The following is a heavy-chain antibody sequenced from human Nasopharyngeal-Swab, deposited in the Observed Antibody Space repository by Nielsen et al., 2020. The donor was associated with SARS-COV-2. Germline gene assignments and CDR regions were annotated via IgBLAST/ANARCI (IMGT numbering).Heavy chain of an antibody. D-gene: IGHD4-17*01. CDR1: GFTFNPFSSYS. CDR3: ARDAPAHYGAFY. Sequence: GESLKISCAASGFTFNPFSSYSMNSVHQAPGKGLEWVAFIAHDESNEYYGDSVKGRFSISRDSSKNTLYLQMDSLRGEDTAVYYCARDAPAHYGAFYWGRGTLVTVSS. J-gene: IGHJ4*02. V-gene: IGHV3-30*03. CDR2: IAHDESNE.